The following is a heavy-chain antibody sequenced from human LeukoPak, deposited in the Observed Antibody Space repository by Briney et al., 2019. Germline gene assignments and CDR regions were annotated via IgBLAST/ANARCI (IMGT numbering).Heavy chain of an antibody. D-gene: IGHD3-16*01. CDR3: ARGIGMGAFDYYYYGMDV. Sequence: GASVKVSCKASGYTFTNYYMHWVRQAPGQGLEWMGIINPSGGSTSYAQKFQGRVTMTRDTSTGTVYMELSSLRSEDTAVYYCARGIGMGAFDYYYYGMDVWGQGTTVTVSS. CDR1: GYTFTNYY. J-gene: IGHJ6*02. V-gene: IGHV1-46*01. CDR2: INPSGGST.